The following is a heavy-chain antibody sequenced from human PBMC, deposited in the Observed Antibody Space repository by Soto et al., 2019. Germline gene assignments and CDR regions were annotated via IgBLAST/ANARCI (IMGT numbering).Heavy chain of an antibody. D-gene: IGHD6-13*01. CDR3: ARRAAAGPFDY. J-gene: IGHJ4*02. Sequence: EVQLVESGGGLVQPGGSLRLSCAASGFTFSSYSMNWVRQAPGKGLEWVSYISSSSSTIYYADSVKGRFTISRDNAKNSLYLQMNSLRAEDTAVYYCARRAAAGPFDYWGQGTLVTVSS. CDR2: ISSSSSTI. V-gene: IGHV3-48*01. CDR1: GFTFSSYS.